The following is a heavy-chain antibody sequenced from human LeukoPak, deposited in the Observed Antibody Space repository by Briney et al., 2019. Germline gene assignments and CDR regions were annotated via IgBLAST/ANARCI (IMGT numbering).Heavy chain of an antibody. CDR3: ARGRLYDFWSGYYSPSEKNWFDP. CDR1: GYTFTSYD. D-gene: IGHD3-3*01. V-gene: IGHV1-8*01. J-gene: IGHJ5*02. Sequence: ASLKVSCKASGYTFTSYDFNWVRQATGKGLEWMGWMNPNSGNTGYTQKFQGRVTMTRNTSKSTAYMELSSLRSEDTAVYYCARGRLYDFWSGYYSPSEKNWFDPWGQGTLVTDSS. CDR2: MNPNSGNT.